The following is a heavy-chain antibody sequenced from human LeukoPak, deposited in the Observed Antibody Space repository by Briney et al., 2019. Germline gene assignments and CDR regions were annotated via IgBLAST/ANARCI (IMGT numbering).Heavy chain of an antibody. V-gene: IGHV3-30*02. CDR1: GVTFSSYV. D-gene: IGHD6-13*01. J-gene: IGHJ4*02. CDR2: IRYDGSKK. CDR3: ARNAAAADY. Sequence: GGSLRLSCAASGVTFSSYVMHCVRQAPGKGLEWGAFIRYDGSKKYYANSLKGRFTISRDNSKNTLYLQMGSLGAEDMAVYYCARNAAAADYWGQGTLVTVSS.